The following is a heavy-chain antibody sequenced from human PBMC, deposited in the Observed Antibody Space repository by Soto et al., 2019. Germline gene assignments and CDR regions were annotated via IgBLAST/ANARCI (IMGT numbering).Heavy chain of an antibody. D-gene: IGHD3-9*01. CDR3: ARVSYYDILTGYSPFDY. V-gene: IGHV1-46*03. CDR1: GYTFTSYY. J-gene: IGHJ4*02. CDR2: INPSGGGT. Sequence: GASVKVSCKASGYTFTSYYMHWVRQAPGQGLEWMGIINPSGGGTSYAQKFQGRVTMTRDTSTSTVYMELSSLRSEDTAVYYCARVSYYDILTGYSPFDYWGQGTLVTVSS.